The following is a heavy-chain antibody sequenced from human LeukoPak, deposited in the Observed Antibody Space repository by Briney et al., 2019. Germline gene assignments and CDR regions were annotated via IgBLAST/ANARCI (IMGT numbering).Heavy chain of an antibody. D-gene: IGHD6-13*01. Sequence: GESLKISCNGSGYSFTSYWIGWVRQMPGKGLEWMGIIYPGDSDPRYSPSFQGQVTLSAYKSISTAYLQWSSLKASDTAMYYCARQVSSSWYRIWFDPWGQGTLVTVSS. CDR1: GYSFTSYW. CDR3: ARQVSSSWYRIWFDP. V-gene: IGHV5-51*01. J-gene: IGHJ5*02. CDR2: IYPGDSDP.